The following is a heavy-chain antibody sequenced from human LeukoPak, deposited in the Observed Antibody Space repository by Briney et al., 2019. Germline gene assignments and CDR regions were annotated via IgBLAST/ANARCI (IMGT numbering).Heavy chain of an antibody. CDR1: GFTFSSYA. CDR2: ISGSGGST. V-gene: IGHV3-23*01. Sequence: GGTLRLSCAASGFTFSSYAMSWVRQAPGKGLEWVSAISGSGGSTYYADSVKGRFTIYRDNSKNTLYLQMNSLRAEDTAVYYCAKDRIVGATGPSFDYWGQGTLVTVSS. D-gene: IGHD1-26*01. CDR3: AKDRIVGATGPSFDY. J-gene: IGHJ4*02.